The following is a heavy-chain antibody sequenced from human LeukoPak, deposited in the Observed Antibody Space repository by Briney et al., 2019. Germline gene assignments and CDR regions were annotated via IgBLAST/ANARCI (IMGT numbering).Heavy chain of an antibody. J-gene: IGHJ3*02. CDR2: IIPIFGTA. CDR1: GGTFSSNP. V-gene: IGHV1-69*05. D-gene: IGHD6-19*01. CDR3: ARGRSSAWYDAFDI. Sequence: SVKVSCKASGGTFSSNPISWVRQAPGQGLEWMGGIIPIFGTANYAQKFQGRVTITTDESTSTAYMELSSLRPEDTAVYYCARGRSSAWYDAFDIWGQGTMVTVSS.